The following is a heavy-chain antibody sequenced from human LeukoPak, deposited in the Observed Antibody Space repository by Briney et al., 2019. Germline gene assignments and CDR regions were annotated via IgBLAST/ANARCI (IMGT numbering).Heavy chain of an antibody. J-gene: IGHJ3*02. Sequence: GGSLRLSCAASGFSFITYSMNWVRQAPGKGLEWVSYISSGSTTIYYADSVKGRFTISRDNAKNSLYLQMNSLRAEDTAVYYCARDGAHSGSYRAAFDIWGQGTMVTVSS. CDR3: ARDGAHSGSYRAAFDI. V-gene: IGHV3-48*04. CDR2: ISSGSTTI. CDR1: GFSFITYS. D-gene: IGHD1-26*01.